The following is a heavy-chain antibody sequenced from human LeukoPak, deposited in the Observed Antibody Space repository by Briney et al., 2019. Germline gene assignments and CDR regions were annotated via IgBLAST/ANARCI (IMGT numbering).Heavy chain of an antibody. CDR2: IYTSGST. V-gene: IGHV4-4*07. CDR3: ARLIHSSSWYYFDY. J-gene: IGHJ4*02. D-gene: IGHD6-13*01. CDR1: GGSISSYY. Sequence: SETLSLTCTVSGGSISSYYWSWIRQPAGKGLDWIGRIYTSGSTNYNPSLKSRVTMSVDTSKNQFSLKLSSVTAADTAVYYCARLIHSSSWYYFDYWGQGTLVTVSS.